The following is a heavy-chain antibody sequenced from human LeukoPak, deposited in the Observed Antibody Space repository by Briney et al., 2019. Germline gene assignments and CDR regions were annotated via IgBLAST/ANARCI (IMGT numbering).Heavy chain of an antibody. D-gene: IGHD6-13*01. J-gene: IGHJ4*02. V-gene: IGHV4-59*01. CDR3: ARVGYSSTKSDY. CDR1: GGSISSYY. CDR2: IYYSGST. Sequence: SETLSLTCTVSGGSISSYYWSWIRQPPGKGLEWIGYIYYSGSTNYNPSLKSRVTISVDTSKNQFSLKLSSVTAADTAVYYCARVGYSSTKSDYWGQGTLVTVSS.